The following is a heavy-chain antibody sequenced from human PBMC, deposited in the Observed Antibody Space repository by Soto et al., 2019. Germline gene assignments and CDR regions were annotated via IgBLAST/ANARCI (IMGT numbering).Heavy chain of an antibody. V-gene: IGHV1-46*01. CDR3: ARADYDSSGYYYSRSPYYFDY. D-gene: IGHD3-22*01. Sequence: ASVKVSCKASGYTFSSYYMHWVRQAPGQGLEWMGIINPSGGSTSYAQKFQGRVTITADESTSTAYMELSSLRSEDTAVYYCARADYDSSGYYYSRSPYYFDYWGQGTLVTVSS. CDR1: GYTFSSYY. J-gene: IGHJ4*02. CDR2: INPSGGST.